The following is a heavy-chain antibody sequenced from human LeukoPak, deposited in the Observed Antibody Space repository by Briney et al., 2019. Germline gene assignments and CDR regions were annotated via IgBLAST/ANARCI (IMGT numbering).Heavy chain of an antibody. J-gene: IGHJ4*02. CDR1: GFTFSSYG. Sequence: GGSPRLSCAASGFTFSSYGMHWVRQAPGKGLEWVAVISYDGSNKYYADSVKGRFTISRDNSKNTLYLQMNSLRAEDTAVYYCAKDTRAVAATNFDYWGQGTLVTVSS. V-gene: IGHV3-30*18. D-gene: IGHD6-19*01. CDR3: AKDTRAVAATNFDY. CDR2: ISYDGSNK.